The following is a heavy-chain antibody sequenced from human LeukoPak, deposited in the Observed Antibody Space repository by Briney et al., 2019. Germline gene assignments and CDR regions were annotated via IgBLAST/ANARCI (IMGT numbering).Heavy chain of an antibody. D-gene: IGHD3-10*01. CDR2: ISSSSSYI. V-gene: IGHV3-21*01. J-gene: IGHJ4*02. CDR1: GFTFSSYS. CDR3: ARDLGRLWFVELSDY. Sequence: PGGSLRLSCAASGFTFSSYSMNWVRQAPGKGLEWVSSISSSSSYIYYADSVKGRFTISRDNAKNSLYLQMNSLRAEDTAVYYCARDLGRLWFVELSDYWGQGTLVTVSS.